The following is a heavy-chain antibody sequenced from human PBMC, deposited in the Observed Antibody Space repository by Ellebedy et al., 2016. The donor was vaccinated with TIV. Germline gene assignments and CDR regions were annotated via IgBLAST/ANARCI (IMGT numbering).Heavy chain of an antibody. J-gene: IGHJ4*02. CDR1: GFSFSSYA. V-gene: IGHV3-30-3*01. Sequence: PGGSLRLSCSASGFSFSSYAMNWVRQAPGKGLEWVAIISYDGSHRYYADSVKGRFTISRGNSRNTLYLQMNSLRAEDTALYYCATHYDVLPGQYRGFAYWGQGTLVTFSS. CDR3: ATHYDVLPGQYRGFAY. CDR2: ISYDGSHR. D-gene: IGHD3-9*01.